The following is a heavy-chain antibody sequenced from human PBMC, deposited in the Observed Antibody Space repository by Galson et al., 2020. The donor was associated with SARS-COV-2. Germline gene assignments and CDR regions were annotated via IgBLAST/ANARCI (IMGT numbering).Heavy chain of an antibody. V-gene: IGHV3-23*01. CDR1: GFTFNSYG. D-gene: IGHD3-22*01. J-gene: IGHJ4*02. CDR3: AKLFKTYYYDSSGSDSNFDY. Sequence: GESLKISCAASGFTFNSYGISWVRQAPGKGLEWVSTISGSGGSTYYADSVKGRFTISRDNSKKMLHLQMNSLRAEDTAVYYCAKLFKTYYYDSSGSDSNFDYWGQGTLVTVSS. CDR2: ISGSGGST.